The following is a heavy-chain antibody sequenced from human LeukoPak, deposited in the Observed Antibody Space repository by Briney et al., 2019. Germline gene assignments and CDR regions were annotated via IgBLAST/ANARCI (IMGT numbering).Heavy chain of an antibody. J-gene: IGHJ4*02. CDR3: ARVGMESGGFDY. Sequence: GGSLRLSCAASGFTFSSYGMHWVRQAPGKGLEWVAVIWYDGSNKYYADSVKGRFTISRDNSKNTLYLQMNSLRAEDTAVYYCARVGMESGGFDYWGQGTLVTVSS. CDR1: GFTFSSYG. D-gene: IGHD1-14*01. CDR2: IWYDGSNK. V-gene: IGHV3-33*01.